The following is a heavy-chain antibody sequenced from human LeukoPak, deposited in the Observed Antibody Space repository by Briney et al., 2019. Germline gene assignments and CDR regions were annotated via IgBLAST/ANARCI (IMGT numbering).Heavy chain of an antibody. CDR1: GFTFRSYA. V-gene: IGHV3-23*01. CDR2: ISGSGGST. D-gene: IGHD3-22*01. Sequence: GGSLRLSCAASGFTFRSYAMGWVRQAPGKGLEWVSAISGSGGSTYYADSVKGRFTISRDNSKNTLYLQMNSLRAEDTAVYYCVYYYDSSGYFILRYWGQGTLVTVSS. CDR3: VYYYDSSGYFILRY. J-gene: IGHJ4*02.